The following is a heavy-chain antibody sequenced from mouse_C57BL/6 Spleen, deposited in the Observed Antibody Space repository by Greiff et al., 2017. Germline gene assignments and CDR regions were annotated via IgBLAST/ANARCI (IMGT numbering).Heavy chain of an antibody. V-gene: IGHV1-61*01. CDR1: GFTFTSYW. Sequence: QVQLQQPGAELVRPGSSVKLSCTASGFTFTSYWMDWVKQRPGQGLEWIGNIYPSDSETHYNQKFKDKATLTVDKSSSTAYMQLSSLTSEDSAVYYCARGGWLPLYAMYYWGQGTSVTVSS. CDR3: ARGGWLPLYAMYY. D-gene: IGHD2-3*01. CDR2: IYPSDSET. J-gene: IGHJ4*01.